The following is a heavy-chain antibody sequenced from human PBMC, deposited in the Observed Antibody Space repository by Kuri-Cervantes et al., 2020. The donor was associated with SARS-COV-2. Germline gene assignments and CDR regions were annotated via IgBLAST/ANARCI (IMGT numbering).Heavy chain of an antibody. CDR3: AKGRIHHSDAFDI. V-gene: IGHV3-23*01. J-gene: IGHJ3*02. Sequence: GGSLRLSCAASGFTFSNAWMSWVRQAPGKGLEWVSAISGSGGSTYYADSVKGRFTISRDNSKNTLYPQMNSLRAEDTAVYYCAKGRIHHSDAFDIWGQGTMVTVSS. CDR2: ISGSGGST. D-gene: IGHD1-14*01. CDR1: GFTFSNAW.